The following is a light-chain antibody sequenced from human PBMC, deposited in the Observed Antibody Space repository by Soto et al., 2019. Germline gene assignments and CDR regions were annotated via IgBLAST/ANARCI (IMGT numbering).Light chain of an antibody. CDR1: QGISSY. CDR2: AAS. V-gene: IGKV1-8*01. CDR3: QQCNNLPIT. Sequence: ARLVKQSPSSRSASTGDRVTITCRASQGISSYLAWYKQKPGKAPKLLIYAASTLQSGVPSRFSGSGSGTDFTFTISSLKPEDIETYYCQQCNNLPITFGQGTRLEIK. J-gene: IGKJ5*01.